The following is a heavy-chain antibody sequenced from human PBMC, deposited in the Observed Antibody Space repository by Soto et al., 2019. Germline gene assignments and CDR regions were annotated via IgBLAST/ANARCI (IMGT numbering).Heavy chain of an antibody. CDR1: GFTFSDAW. J-gene: IGHJ4*01. Sequence: GGSLRLSCAASGFTFSDAWINWVRQAPGKGLEWVGRIKSKTDGGTTDFAAPVKGRFAISRDDSRDMVYMQMYSLKTDGTAVYYCTTDSLFTGQLVRMDNWGHGTLVTVSS. D-gene: IGHD3-9*01. CDR3: TTDSLFTGQLVRMDN. V-gene: IGHV3-15*07. CDR2: IKSKTDGGTT.